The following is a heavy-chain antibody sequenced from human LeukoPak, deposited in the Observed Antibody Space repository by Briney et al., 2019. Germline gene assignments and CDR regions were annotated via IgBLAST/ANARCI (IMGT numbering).Heavy chain of an antibody. J-gene: IGHJ4*02. CDR2: IKQDGSEK. V-gene: IGHV3-7*01. CDR3: ARYPRPSYYFDY. CDR1: GFTFSSYW. Sequence: AGGSLRLSCAASGFTFSSYWMSWIRQAPGKGLERVANIKQDGSEKYYVDSVKGRFTISRDNAKNSVYLQMNSLRAEDTGVYYCARYPRPSYYFDYWGRGTLATISS. D-gene: IGHD5-12*01.